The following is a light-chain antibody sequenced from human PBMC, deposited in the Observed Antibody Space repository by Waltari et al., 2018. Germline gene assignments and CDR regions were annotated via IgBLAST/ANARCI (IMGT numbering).Light chain of an antibody. CDR1: QNVNYY. CDR2: GAS. J-gene: IGKJ2*01. CDR3: QQYDKWLMYT. Sequence: EVVLTQSPATLSVSPGQRATLSCRASQNVNYYLAWYQQKDGQAPRLLIYGASTRATGIPDRFSGSGSGTEFTLSISSLQSEDFAIYYCQQYDKWLMYTFGQGTKVEVK. V-gene: IGKV3-15*01.